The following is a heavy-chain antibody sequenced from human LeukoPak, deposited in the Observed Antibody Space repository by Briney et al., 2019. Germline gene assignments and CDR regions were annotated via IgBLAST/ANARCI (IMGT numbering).Heavy chain of an antibody. CDR2: IYYTGTT. CDR3: ARRVTSNCFDP. Sequence: PSETLSLTCTVSGDPIRSSYWSWIRQPPGKGLEWIGYIYYTGTTTYNPSLKSRVTISVDTSKNQFSLKLNSVTAADTAVYYCARRVTSNCFDPWGQGTLVTVSS. D-gene: IGHD2-21*02. V-gene: IGHV4-59*08. CDR1: GDPIRSSY. J-gene: IGHJ5*02.